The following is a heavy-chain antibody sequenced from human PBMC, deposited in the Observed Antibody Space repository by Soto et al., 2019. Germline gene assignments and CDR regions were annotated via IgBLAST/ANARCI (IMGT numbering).Heavy chain of an antibody. J-gene: IGHJ2*01. V-gene: IGHV1-2*02. CDR3: AGDSGSPGQCWYFDI. CDR1: GYTFSDYF. D-gene: IGHD3-10*01. CDR2: VNPKRGGT. Sequence: QAQLVQSGTEVKKPGASVRVSCKTYGYTFSDYFLHWVRQAPGQGPEWMGFVNPKRGGTEYAQKFQGRVSMTRDPSSNTAYMDRSGLTSDDTAVYFCAGDSGSPGQCWYFDIWGRGTLVTVSS.